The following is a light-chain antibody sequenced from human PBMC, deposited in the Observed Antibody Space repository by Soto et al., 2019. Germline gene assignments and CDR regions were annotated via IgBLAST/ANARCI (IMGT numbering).Light chain of an antibody. CDR1: QSVRDN. CDR3: QQYSSPPQT. V-gene: IGKV3-20*01. J-gene: IGKJ1*01. Sequence: EILLTQSPGALAVSPGEVATLSCRASQSVRDNLAWYQQKPGQAPRLLIFAASNRATGIPDRFSGSGSGTDFTLTISRLEPEDFAMYFCQQYSSPPQTFGQGTKVDIK. CDR2: AAS.